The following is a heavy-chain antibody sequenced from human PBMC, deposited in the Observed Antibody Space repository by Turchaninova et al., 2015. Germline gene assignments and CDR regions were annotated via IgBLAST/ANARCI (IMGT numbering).Heavy chain of an antibody. CDR3: ARHGGFYFDS. D-gene: IGHD4-23*01. CDR2: IYHIGGT. J-gene: IGHJ4*02. V-gene: IGHV4-34*01. Sequence: QVQLQQWGAGLLKPSETLSLTCAVYGGSFSDYYLSWLRQSQGKGLDWLGQIYHIGGTRYNPSLKIRLAISLDPSKNHFSLRLTSVTAADTAVYYCARHGGFYFDSWGQGVPVTVSP. CDR1: GGSFSDYY.